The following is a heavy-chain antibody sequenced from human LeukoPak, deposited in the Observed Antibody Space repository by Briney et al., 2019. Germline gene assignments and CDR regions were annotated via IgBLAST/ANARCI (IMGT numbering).Heavy chain of an antibody. CDR3: ARYDDIAAAGTY. Sequence: SETLSLTCTVSGGSVSSGSYYWSWIRQPPEKGLEWIGYIYYSGSTNYNPSLKSRVTISVDTSKNQFSLKLSSVTAADTAVYYCARYDDIAAAGTYWGQGTLVTVSS. J-gene: IGHJ4*02. V-gene: IGHV4-61*01. CDR1: GGSVSSGSYY. D-gene: IGHD6-13*01. CDR2: IYYSGST.